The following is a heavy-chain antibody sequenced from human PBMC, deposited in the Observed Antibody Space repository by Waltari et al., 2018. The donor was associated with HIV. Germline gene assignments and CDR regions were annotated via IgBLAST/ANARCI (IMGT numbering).Heavy chain of an antibody. CDR3: ARSLRLGELSLYKYAFDI. D-gene: IGHD3-16*02. CDR2: IYTSGST. CDR1: GGSISSYY. J-gene: IGHJ3*02. V-gene: IGHV4-4*07. Sequence: QVQLEESGPGLVKPSETLSLTCTVSGGSISSYYWSWIRLPAGKGLEWIGRIYTSGSTNYKPSRKRRVTLSVDTSMNQFSLKLSSVTAADTAVYYCARSLRLGELSLYKYAFDIWGQGTMVTVSS.